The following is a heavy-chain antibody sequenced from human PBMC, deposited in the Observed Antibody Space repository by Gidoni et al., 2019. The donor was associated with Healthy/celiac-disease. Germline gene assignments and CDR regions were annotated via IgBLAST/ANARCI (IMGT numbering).Heavy chain of an antibody. Sequence: EVQLVESGGGLVQPGGSLRLSCAASGFTFSSYAMHWFRQAPGKGLEYVSAISSNGGSTDYANSVKGRFTISRDNSKNTLYLQMGSLRAEDMAVYYCARVFPEAAAPYYYYGMDVWGQGTTVTVSS. CDR3: ARVFPEAAAPYYYYGMDV. CDR2: ISSNGGST. V-gene: IGHV3-64*01. CDR1: GFTFSSYA. J-gene: IGHJ6*02. D-gene: IGHD6-13*01.